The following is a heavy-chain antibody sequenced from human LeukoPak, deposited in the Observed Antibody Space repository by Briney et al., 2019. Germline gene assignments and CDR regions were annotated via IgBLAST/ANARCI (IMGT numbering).Heavy chain of an antibody. Sequence: PGGSLRLSCAASGFVFSDYGMHWVRQAPGKGLEWVAFVRYDGSNEYYADSMKGRFTISRDNSKNTLYLQMNNLRAEDTAVYSCAREPGGGYHPEGPKYWGLGTLVTVSS. CDR3: AREPGGGYHPEGPKY. J-gene: IGHJ4*02. D-gene: IGHD2-8*02. V-gene: IGHV3-30*02. CDR2: VRYDGSNE. CDR1: GFVFSDYG.